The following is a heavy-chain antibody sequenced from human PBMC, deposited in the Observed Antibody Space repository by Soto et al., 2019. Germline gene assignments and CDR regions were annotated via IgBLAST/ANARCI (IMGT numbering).Heavy chain of an antibody. Sequence: QVQLVQSGAEVKKPGASVKVSCKASGYTFTSYAISWVRQAPGQGLEWMGWISAYNGNTNYAQKLQGRVTMTTDTSMSTAYMELRSLRSDDTAVYYGCFGSTSYRYGMDVWGQGTTVTVSS. CDR1: GYTFTSYA. V-gene: IGHV1-18*01. J-gene: IGHJ6*02. CDR2: ISAYNGNT. D-gene: IGHD2-2*01. CDR3: CFGSTSYRYGMDV.